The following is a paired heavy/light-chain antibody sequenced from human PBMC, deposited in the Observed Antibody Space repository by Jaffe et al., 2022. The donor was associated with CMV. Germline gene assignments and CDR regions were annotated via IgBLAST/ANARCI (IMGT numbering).Heavy chain of an antibody. D-gene: IGHD2-2*01. CDR2: IIPIFGTA. CDR3: ARDEVVVVPAANPYYYGMDV. Sequence: QVQLVQSGAEVKKPGSSVKVSCKASGGTFSSYAISWVRQAPGQGLEWMGGIIPIFGTANYAQKFQGRVTITADESTSTAYMELSSLRSEDTAVYYCARDEVVVVPAANPYYYGMDVWGQGTTVTVSS. CDR1: GGTFSSYA. V-gene: IGHV1-69*01. J-gene: IGHJ6*02.
Light chain of an antibody. CDR2: AAS. CDR1: QGIRND. J-gene: IGKJ1*01. V-gene: IGKV1-17*01. Sequence: DIQMTQSPSSLSASVGDRVTITCRASQGIRNDLGWYQQKPGKAPKRLIYAASSLQSGVPSRFSGSGSGTEFTLTISSLQPEDFATYYCLQHNSYAWTFGQGTKVEIK. CDR3: LQHNSYAWT.